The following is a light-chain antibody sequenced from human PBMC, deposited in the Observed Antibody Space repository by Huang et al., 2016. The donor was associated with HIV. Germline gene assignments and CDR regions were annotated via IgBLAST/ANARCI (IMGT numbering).Light chain of an antibody. CDR2: GAS. CDR3: LQYNSWPRT. Sequence: EIVMTQSPATLSVSPGERATISCRTSQSVSDNLAWYQQKSGQAPRLLIYGASTRATGIPARFRGSVSGTEFTLTISSLQSEDYGIYWCLQYNSWPRTFGQGTKVEIK. CDR1: QSVSDN. J-gene: IGKJ1*01. V-gene: IGKV3-15*01.